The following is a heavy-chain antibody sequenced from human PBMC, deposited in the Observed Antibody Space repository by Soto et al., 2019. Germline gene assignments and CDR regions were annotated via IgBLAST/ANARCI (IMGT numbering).Heavy chain of an antibody. J-gene: IGHJ4*02. D-gene: IGHD6-19*01. V-gene: IGHV1-3*01. CDR1: GYTFTSYA. CDR2: INAGNGNT. Sequence: ASVKVSCKAAGYTFTSYAMDWVRHAPGQRLEWMGWINAGNGNTKYSQKFQGRVTITRDTSASTAYMELSSLRSEDTAVYYCARDGFMGYSSGSFDYWGQGTLVTVSS. CDR3: ARDGFMGYSSGSFDY.